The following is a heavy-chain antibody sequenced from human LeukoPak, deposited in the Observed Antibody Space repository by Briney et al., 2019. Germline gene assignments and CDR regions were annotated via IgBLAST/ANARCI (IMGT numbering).Heavy chain of an antibody. V-gene: IGHV7-4-1*02. CDR3: ARKDTAFDY. CDR2: INTNTGNP. CDR1: GYTFTSYG. D-gene: IGHD5-18*01. Sequence: ASVKVSCKASGYTFTSYGISWVRQAPGQGLEWMGWINTNTGNPTYAQGFTGRFVFSLDTSVSTAYLQISSLNAEDTAVYYCARKDTAFDYWGQGTLVTVSS. J-gene: IGHJ4*02.